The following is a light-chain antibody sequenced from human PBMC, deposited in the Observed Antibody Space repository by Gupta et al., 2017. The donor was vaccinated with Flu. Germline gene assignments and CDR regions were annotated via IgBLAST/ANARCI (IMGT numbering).Light chain of an antibody. V-gene: IGKV3-11*01. J-gene: IGKJ1*01. CDR1: HVVGTY. CDR2: DAS. CDR3: QQRRSWPLT. Sequence: EVVLTQSPATLSLSPGERATLSCRASHVVGTYLAWYQQKPGQAPRLLIYDASGRATGIPARFSGSGSGTDFTLSISRLEPEDVAIYYCQQRRSWPLTFGQGTKVEIK.